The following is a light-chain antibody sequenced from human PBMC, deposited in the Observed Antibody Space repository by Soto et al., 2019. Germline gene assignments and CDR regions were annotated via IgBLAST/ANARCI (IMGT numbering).Light chain of an antibody. V-gene: IGLV2-14*01. CDR3: SSYTSSSTLV. J-gene: IGLJ2*01. CDR2: DVS. Sequence: QSVLTQPASVSGSPGQSITISCTGTSSDVGGYNYVSWYQQHPGKAPKLMIYDVSNRPSGVSNRFSGSKSGNTASLTISGVQAEHESDYYCSSYTSSSTLVFGGGTKLTVL. CDR1: SSDVGGYNY.